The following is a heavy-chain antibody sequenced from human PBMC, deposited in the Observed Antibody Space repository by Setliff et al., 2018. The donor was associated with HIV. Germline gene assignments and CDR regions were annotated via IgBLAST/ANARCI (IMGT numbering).Heavy chain of an antibody. D-gene: IGHD6-13*01. CDR2: INPNSGGP. Sequence: ASVKVSCKASGYTISAYYIHWVRLAPGQGLEWMGWINPNSGGPDYAQKFQDRVTMSWDASLTTAYMELRTLTSDDTAVYYCARGSPGYRNFYYYMDVWDKGTTVTVSS. CDR1: GYTISAYY. CDR3: ARGSPGYRNFYYYMDV. J-gene: IGHJ6*03. V-gene: IGHV1-2*02.